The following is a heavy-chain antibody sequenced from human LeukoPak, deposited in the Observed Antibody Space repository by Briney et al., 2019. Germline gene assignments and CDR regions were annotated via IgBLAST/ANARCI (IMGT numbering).Heavy chain of an antibody. J-gene: IGHJ5*02. V-gene: IGHV4-39*01. Sequence: SETLSLTCTVSGGSTSSSSYYWGWIRQPPGKGLEWIGSIYYSGSTYYNPSLKSRVTISVDTSKNQFSLKLSSVTAADTAVYYCARHGNTVTGDWFDHWGPGTLVTVSS. D-gene: IGHD4-17*01. CDR1: GGSTSSSSYY. CDR3: ARHGNTVTGDWFDH. CDR2: IYYSGST.